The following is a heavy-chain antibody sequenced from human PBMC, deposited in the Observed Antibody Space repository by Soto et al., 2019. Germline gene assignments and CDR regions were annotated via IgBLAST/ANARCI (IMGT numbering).Heavy chain of an antibody. D-gene: IGHD2-15*01. J-gene: IGHJ4*02. CDR1: VFTFISYA. V-gene: IGHV3-23*01. CDR2: VSIGGST. Sequence: PGGSLRLSCAASVFTFISYAMGWVRQGPGKGLEWVAVVSIGGSTHYADSVRGRFTISRDNSKNTLSLQMNSLTAEDTAVYFCAERRGAGGHFDYWGQGALVTVSS. CDR3: AERRGAGGHFDY.